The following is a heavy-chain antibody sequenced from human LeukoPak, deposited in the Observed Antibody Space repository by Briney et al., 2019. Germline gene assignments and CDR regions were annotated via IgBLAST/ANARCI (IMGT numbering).Heavy chain of an antibody. J-gene: IGHJ4*02. CDR1: GGIFSSYA. D-gene: IGHD4-17*01. CDR2: IIPIFGTA. CDR3: ARDSNGAYGFDY. Sequence: SVKVSCKASGGIFSSYAISWVRQAPGQGLEWMGGIIPIFGTANYAQKFQGRVTITTDESTSTAYMELSSLRSEDTAVYYCARDSNGAYGFDYWGQGTLVTVSS. V-gene: IGHV1-69*05.